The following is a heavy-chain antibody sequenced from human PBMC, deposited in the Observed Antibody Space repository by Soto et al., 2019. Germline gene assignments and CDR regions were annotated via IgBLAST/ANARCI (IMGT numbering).Heavy chain of an antibody. V-gene: IGHV4-39*01. CDR3: ARLLWFGEFYFDY. Sequence: QLQLQESGPGLVKPSETLSLTCTVSGGSISSSSYYWGWIRQPPGKGLEWIGSIYYSGSTYYNPSLKSRVTISVDTSKNQFSLKLSSVTAADTAVYYCARLLWFGEFYFDYWGQGTLVTVSS. CDR1: GGSISSSSYY. CDR2: IYYSGST. D-gene: IGHD3-10*01. J-gene: IGHJ4*02.